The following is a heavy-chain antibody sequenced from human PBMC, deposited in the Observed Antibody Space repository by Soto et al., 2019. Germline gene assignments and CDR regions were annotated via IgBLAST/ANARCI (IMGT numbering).Heavy chain of an antibody. CDR3: AKAFTFGGEGGMDV. V-gene: IGHV3-23*01. J-gene: IGHJ6*02. Sequence: GVSLRLSCAASGFTFSSYAMSWVRQAPGKGLEWVSAISGSGGSTYYADSVKGRFTISRDNSKNTLYLQMNSLRAEGTAVYYCAKAFTFGGEGGMDVWGQGTTVTVSS. CDR1: GFTFSSYA. D-gene: IGHD3-16*01. CDR2: ISGSGGST.